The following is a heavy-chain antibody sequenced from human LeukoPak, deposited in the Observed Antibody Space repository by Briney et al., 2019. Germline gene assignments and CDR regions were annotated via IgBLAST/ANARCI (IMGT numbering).Heavy chain of an antibody. V-gene: IGHV4-59*11. D-gene: IGHD6-13*01. J-gene: IGHJ4*02. CDR3: AARSGQLFDF. Sequence: SETLSLTCTVSGGSISGPYWSWVRQPPGKGLEWIGDVYYSGSTHQNPSLKSRVTISVDTSKNQFSLKFNSVTAADTAVYYCAARSGQLFDFWGQGILVTVSS. CDR2: VYYSGST. CDR1: GGSISGPY.